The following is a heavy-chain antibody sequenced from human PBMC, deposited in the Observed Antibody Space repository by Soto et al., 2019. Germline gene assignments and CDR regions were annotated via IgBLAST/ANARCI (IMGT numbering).Heavy chain of an antibody. CDR2: ISSGGGSP. Sequence: GGSLRLSCAASGFTFSSYAMNWVRQAPGKGLEWVSAISSGGGSPYYADSVKGRFTISRDNSKNTLYLQMNDLRAEDTAVYFCAEGDGRIVPRHFDYWGQGTLVTVSS. V-gene: IGHV3-23*01. J-gene: IGHJ4*02. D-gene: IGHD6-6*01. CDR3: AEGDGRIVPRHFDY. CDR1: GFTFSSYA.